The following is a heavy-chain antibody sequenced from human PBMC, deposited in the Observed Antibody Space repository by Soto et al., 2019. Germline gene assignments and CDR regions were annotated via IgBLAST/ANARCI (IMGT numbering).Heavy chain of an antibody. CDR2: IYSSGST. D-gene: IGHD6-13*01. Sequence: QVQLQESGPGLVKPSETLSLTCTVSGDSVSSYYLSWIRQPPGKGLEWIGYIYSSGSTNDNPSLKSRVTISLDTSKNQLSLRLSSVTAADTDLYYCVSHVHSSSWGVDVWGQGTTVTVSS. CDR1: GDSVSSYY. J-gene: IGHJ6*02. V-gene: IGHV4-59*08. CDR3: VSHVHSSSWGVDV.